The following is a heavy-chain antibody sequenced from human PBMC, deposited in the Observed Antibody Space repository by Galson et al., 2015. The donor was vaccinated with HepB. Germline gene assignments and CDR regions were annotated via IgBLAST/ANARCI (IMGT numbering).Heavy chain of an antibody. CDR1: GGSISSYY. CDR2: IYYSGST. Sequence: ETLSLTCTVSGGSISSYYWSWIRQPPGKGLEWIGYIYYSGSTNYNPSLKSRVTISVDTSKNQFSLKLSSVTAADTAVYYCARGSSGWYELGYWGQGTLVTVSS. J-gene: IGHJ4*02. V-gene: IGHV4-59*01. CDR3: ARGSSGWYELGY. D-gene: IGHD6-19*01.